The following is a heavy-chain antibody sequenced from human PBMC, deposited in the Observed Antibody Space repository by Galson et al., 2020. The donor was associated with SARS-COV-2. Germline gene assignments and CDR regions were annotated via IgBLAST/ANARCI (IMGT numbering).Heavy chain of an antibody. CDR2: IKSKTDGGTT. D-gene: IGHD7-27*01. J-gene: IGHJ4*02. CDR3: SILGIGGC. Sequence: ASVMVFCVASRFTFYNARMNWVRQAPGKGLAWVGRIKSKTDGGTTDYAAPVKGRFTISRDDSRDTLYLQLNSLKTEDTAVYYCSILGIGGCWGQGTLVTVSS. CDR1: RFTFYNAR. V-gene: IGHV3-15*01.